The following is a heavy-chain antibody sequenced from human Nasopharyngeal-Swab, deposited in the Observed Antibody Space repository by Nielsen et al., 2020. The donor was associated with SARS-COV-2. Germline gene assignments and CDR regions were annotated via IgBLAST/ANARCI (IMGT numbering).Heavy chain of an antibody. V-gene: IGHV4-39*01. J-gene: IGHJ5*02. CDR3: ARHHISYCSGGSCYPNWFDP. CDR1: GGSISSSSYY. CDR2: IYYSGST. Sequence: SETLSLTCTVSGGSISSSSYYWGWIRQPPGKGLEWIGSIYYSGSTYYNPSLKSRVTISVDTSKNQFSLKLSSVTAADTAAYYCARHHISYCSGGSCYPNWFDPWGQGTLVTVSS. D-gene: IGHD2-15*01.